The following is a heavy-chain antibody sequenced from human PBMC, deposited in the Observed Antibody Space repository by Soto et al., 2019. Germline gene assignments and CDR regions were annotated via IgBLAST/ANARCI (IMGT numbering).Heavy chain of an antibody. D-gene: IGHD2-2*01. CDR2: IWYDGSNK. CDR1: GFTFSGYG. J-gene: IGHJ6*02. CDR3: ARESRVYCSSTSCPHSYYYYGMDV. Sequence: GGSLRLSCAASGFTFSGYGMHWVRQAPGKGLEWVAVIWYDGSNKYYADSVKGRFTISGDNSKNTLYLQMNSLRAEDTAVYYCARESRVYCSSTSCPHSYYYYGMDVWGQGTTGTVSS. V-gene: IGHV3-33*01.